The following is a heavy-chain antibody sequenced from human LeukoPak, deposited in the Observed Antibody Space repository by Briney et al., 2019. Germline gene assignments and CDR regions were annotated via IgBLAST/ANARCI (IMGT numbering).Heavy chain of an antibody. CDR3: ATRGGDSEVDY. J-gene: IGHJ4*02. D-gene: IGHD4-17*01. V-gene: IGHV3-7*01. CDR1: GFMFSDFW. Sequence: GGSLRLSCAASGFMFSDFWMSWVRQAPGKGLEWVANIKQDGGEKYYVDSVEGRFTISRDNTKNSLYLQMNSLRAEDTAVYYCATRGGDSEVDYWGQGTLVTVSS. CDR2: IKQDGGEK.